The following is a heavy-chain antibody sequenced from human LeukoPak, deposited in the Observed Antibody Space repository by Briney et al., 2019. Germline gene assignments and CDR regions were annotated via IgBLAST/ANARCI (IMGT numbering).Heavy chain of an antibody. Sequence: SETLSLTCTVSGASISSSSYCCGRLHQPPGKGLEWIGSMYYRGTTHSPRTLKRRVTISVDTTKNQFSLKLSSVTAADTAVYYCARQGVLLWFGEFDYRRQGAQVTDSS. J-gene: IGHJ4*02. V-gene: IGHV4-39*01. CDR2: MYYRGTT. CDR3: ARQGVLLWFGEFDY. CDR1: GASISSSSYC. D-gene: IGHD3-10*01.